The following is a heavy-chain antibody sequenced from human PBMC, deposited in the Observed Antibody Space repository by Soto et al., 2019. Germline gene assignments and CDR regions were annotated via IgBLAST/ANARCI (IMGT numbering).Heavy chain of an antibody. Sequence: SSETLSLTCTVSGASISGFYWSWIRKSAGKGLEWIGRIYATGTTDYNPSLKSRVMMSVDTSKKQFSLKLRSVTAADTAVYYCVRDGTKTLRDWFDPWGQGISVTVSS. D-gene: IGHD1-1*01. CDR1: GASISGFY. CDR2: IYATGTT. CDR3: VRDGTKTLRDWFDP. J-gene: IGHJ5*02. V-gene: IGHV4-4*07.